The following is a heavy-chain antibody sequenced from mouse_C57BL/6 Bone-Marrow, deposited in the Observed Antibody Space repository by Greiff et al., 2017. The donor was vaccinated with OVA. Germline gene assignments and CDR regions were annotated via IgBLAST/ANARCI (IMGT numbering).Heavy chain of an antibody. D-gene: IGHD1-1*01. CDR1: GFNIKDYY. CDR3: TTGATVVANYFDY. V-gene: IGHV14-1*01. Sequence: VQLQQSGAELVRPGASVKLSCTASGFNIKDYYMHWVKQRPEQGLEWIGRIDPEDGDTEYAPKFQGKATMTADTSSNTAYLQLSSLTSEDTAVYYCTTGATVVANYFDYWGQGTTLTVSS. J-gene: IGHJ2*01. CDR2: IDPEDGDT.